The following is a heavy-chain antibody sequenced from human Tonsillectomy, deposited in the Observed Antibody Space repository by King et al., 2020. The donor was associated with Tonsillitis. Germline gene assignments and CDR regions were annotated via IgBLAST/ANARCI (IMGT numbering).Heavy chain of an antibody. CDR1: GFTFSSYG. D-gene: IGHD5-12*01. Sequence: VQLVESGGGVVQPGRSLRLSCAASGFTFSSYGMHWVRQAPGKGLDWVALISYDGSNTYFADSVKGRFTISRDNSKNTLYLQMNSLRAEDTAVYYCVKEAIVATILTPGDYWGQGTLVTVSS. CDR2: ISYDGSNT. J-gene: IGHJ4*02. CDR3: VKEAIVATILTPGDY. V-gene: IGHV3-30*18.